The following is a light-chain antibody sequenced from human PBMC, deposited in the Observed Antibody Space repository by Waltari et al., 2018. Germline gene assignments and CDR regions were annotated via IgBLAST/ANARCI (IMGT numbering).Light chain of an antibody. CDR2: WAS. CDR3: LQYYSAPRT. CDR1: QSDLYSPNNKNY. J-gene: IGKJ4*01. V-gene: IGKV4-1*01. Sequence: DIVMTQSPDSLAVALGARATMSCKSSQSDLYSPNNKNYLGRDQQKPRQPPKLPLYWASTRESGVPDRFSGSGSGTDFTLTISNLQAEDVAVYYCLQYYSAPRTFGGGTKVEIK.